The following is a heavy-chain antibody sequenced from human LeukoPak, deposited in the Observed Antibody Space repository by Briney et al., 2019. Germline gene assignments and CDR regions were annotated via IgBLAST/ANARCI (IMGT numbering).Heavy chain of an antibody. J-gene: IGHJ4*02. CDR2: INPSGGST. Sequence: ASVKVSCKASGYTFTSYYMYWVRQAPAQGLEWMGLINPSGGSTTYAQKFQGRVTMTRDTSTSTVYMELSSLRSEDTAVYYCARDVGSSSWYFDYWGQGTLVTVSS. V-gene: IGHV1-46*01. CDR1: GYTFTSYY. D-gene: IGHD6-13*01. CDR3: ARDVGSSSWYFDY.